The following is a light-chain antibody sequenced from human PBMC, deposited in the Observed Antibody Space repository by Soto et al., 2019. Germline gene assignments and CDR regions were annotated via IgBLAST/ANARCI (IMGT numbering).Light chain of an antibody. V-gene: IGKV1-5*03. Sequence: DIQMTQSPSTLSASVGDRVTITCRASQSITNCLAWYQQKPGKAPKLLIFDASSLRSGVPSRFSGSGSGTEFTLTISSLQPEDFATYYFQQHTPYSPYTFGQGTKLEIK. CDR1: QSITNC. CDR3: QQHTPYSPYT. CDR2: DAS. J-gene: IGKJ2*01.